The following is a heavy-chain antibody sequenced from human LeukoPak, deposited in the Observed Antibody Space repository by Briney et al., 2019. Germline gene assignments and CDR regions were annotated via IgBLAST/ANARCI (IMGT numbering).Heavy chain of an antibody. V-gene: IGHV1-8*01. J-gene: IGHJ6*03. CDR3: ARTYSGYHYYYMDV. Sequence: ASVKVSCKASGYTFTSYDINWVRQATGQGLEWMGWMNPNSGNTGYAQKFQGRVTMTRNTSISTAYMELSSLRSEDTAVYYCARTYSGYHYYYMDVWGEGTTVTISS. D-gene: IGHD5-12*01. CDR1: GYTFTSYD. CDR2: MNPNSGNT.